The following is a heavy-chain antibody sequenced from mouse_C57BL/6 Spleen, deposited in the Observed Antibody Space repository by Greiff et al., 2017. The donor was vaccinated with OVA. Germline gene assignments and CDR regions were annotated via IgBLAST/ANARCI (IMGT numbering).Heavy chain of an antibody. CDR2: IHPNSGST. D-gene: IGHD4-1*01. V-gene: IGHV1-64*01. J-gene: IGHJ3*01. CDR1: GYTFTSYW. Sequence: QVQLKQPGAELVKPGASVKLSWKASGYTFTSYWMHWVKQRPGQGLEWIGMIHPNSGSTNYNEKFKSKATLTVDKSSSTAYMQLSSLTSEDSAVYYCARNWDAWFAYWGQGTLVTVSA. CDR3: ARNWDAWFAY.